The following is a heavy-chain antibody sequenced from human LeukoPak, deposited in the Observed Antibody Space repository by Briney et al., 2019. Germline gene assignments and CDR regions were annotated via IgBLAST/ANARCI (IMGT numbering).Heavy chain of an antibody. CDR1: GFVFSDYV. V-gene: IGHV3-30*02. Sequence: GGSLRLSRATSGFVFSDYVIHWVRQAPGKGLEWVAFIRYDGSDPNYPDSVKGRFTISRDNSKNMVQLQMNSLRVEDTAVYYCAQDRFCSSDSCSFGTTWFDPWGQGTLVTVSS. D-gene: IGHD2-2*01. CDR2: IRYDGSDP. J-gene: IGHJ5*02. CDR3: AQDRFCSSDSCSFGTTWFDP.